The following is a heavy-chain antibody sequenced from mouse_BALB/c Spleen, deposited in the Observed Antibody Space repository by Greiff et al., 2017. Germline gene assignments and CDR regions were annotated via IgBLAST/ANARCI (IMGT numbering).Heavy chain of an antibody. CDR2: IRNKANGYTT. D-gene: IGHD4-1*01. Sequence: EVMLVESGGGLVQPGGSLRLSCATSGFTFTDYYMSWVRQPPGKALEWLGFIRNKANGYTTEYSASVKGRFTISRDNSQSILYLQMNTLRAEDSATYYCARDNWGFDYWGQGTTLTVSS. CDR1: GFTFTDYY. J-gene: IGHJ2*01. CDR3: ARDNWGFDY. V-gene: IGHV7-3*02.